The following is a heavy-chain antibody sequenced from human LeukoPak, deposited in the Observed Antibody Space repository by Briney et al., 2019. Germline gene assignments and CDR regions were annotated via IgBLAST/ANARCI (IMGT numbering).Heavy chain of an antibody. D-gene: IGHD1-26*01. CDR1: GGSFSGYY. V-gene: IGHV4-34*01. CDR2: INHSGST. Sequence: TSETLSLTCAVYGGSFSGYYWSWIRQPPGKGLEWIGEINHSGSTNYNPSLKSRVTISVDTSKNQFSLILSSVTAADTAVYYCARRGVGADPWGQGTLATVYS. CDR3: ARRGVGADP. J-gene: IGHJ5*02.